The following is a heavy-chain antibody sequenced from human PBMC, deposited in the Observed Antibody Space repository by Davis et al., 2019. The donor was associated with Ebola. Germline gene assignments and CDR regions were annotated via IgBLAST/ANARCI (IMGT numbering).Heavy chain of an antibody. CDR2: IYYSGST. Sequence: MPSETLSLTCTVSGGSISSYYWSWIRQPPGKGLEWIGYIYYSGSTNYNPSLKSRVTISVDTSKNQFSLKLSSVTAADTAVYYCARGDRGYSYGRWAPYNWFDPWGQGTLVTVSS. CDR3: ARGDRGYSYGRWAPYNWFDP. J-gene: IGHJ5*02. CDR1: GGSISSYY. V-gene: IGHV4-59*08. D-gene: IGHD5-18*01.